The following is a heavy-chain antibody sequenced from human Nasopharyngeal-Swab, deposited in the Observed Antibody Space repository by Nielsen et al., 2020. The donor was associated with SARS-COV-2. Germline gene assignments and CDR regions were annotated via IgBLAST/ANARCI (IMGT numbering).Heavy chain of an antibody. D-gene: IGHD5-18*01. Sequence: GASLRLSCAASGFTFSSYDMHWVRQATGKGLEWVSAIGTAGDTYYPGSVKGRFTISRENAKNSLYLQLNSLRAGDTAVYYCARSRTAMTSPYYYYGMDVWGQGTTVTVSS. CDR3: ARSRTAMTSPYYYYGMDV. CDR1: GFTFSSYD. V-gene: IGHV3-13*01. J-gene: IGHJ6*02. CDR2: IGTAGDT.